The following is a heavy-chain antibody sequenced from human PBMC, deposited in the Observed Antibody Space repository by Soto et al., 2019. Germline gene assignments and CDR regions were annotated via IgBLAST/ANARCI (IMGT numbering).Heavy chain of an antibody. V-gene: IGHV1-46*03. CDR1: GYTFTSYY. CDR2: INPSGGST. CDR3: AREGILNYYGMDV. J-gene: IGHJ6*02. D-gene: IGHD3-9*01. Sequence: QVQLVQSGAEVKKPGASVKVSCKASGYTFTSYYMHWVRQAPGQGLEWMGIINPSGGSTSYAQKFEGRVTMTRDTSTSTVYMELSSLRSEDTAVYYCAREGILNYYGMDVWGQGTTVTVSS.